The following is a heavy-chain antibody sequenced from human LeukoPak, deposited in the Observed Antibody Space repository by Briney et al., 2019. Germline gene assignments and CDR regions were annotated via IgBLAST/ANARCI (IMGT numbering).Heavy chain of an antibody. CDR3: ASSKYGSGSYMVY. Sequence: SETLSLTCTVSGGSITNYYWSRIRQPPRKGLEWIGFSYYNGNTNYNPSLKSRATISVDTSKNQFSLKLSSVTAADTAVYYCASSKYGSGSYMVYWGQGTLVTVSS. D-gene: IGHD3-10*01. CDR2: SYYNGNT. CDR1: GGSITNYY. V-gene: IGHV4-59*01. J-gene: IGHJ4*02.